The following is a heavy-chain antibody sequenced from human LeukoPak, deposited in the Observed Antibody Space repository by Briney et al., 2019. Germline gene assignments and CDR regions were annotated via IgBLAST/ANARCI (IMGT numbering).Heavy chain of an antibody. D-gene: IGHD2-8*01. CDR3: ARAPLRSPLDY. V-gene: IGHV3-7*01. J-gene: IGHJ4*02. CDR1: GFTFSSYW. Sequence: PGGSLRLSCVASGFTFSSYWMSWVRQAPGKGLEWVANIKEDGSAKYYVDSVKGRFTISRDNAKKSLYLQLNSLRAEDTAVYYCARAPLRSPLDYWGQGTLVTVSS. CDR2: IKEDGSAK.